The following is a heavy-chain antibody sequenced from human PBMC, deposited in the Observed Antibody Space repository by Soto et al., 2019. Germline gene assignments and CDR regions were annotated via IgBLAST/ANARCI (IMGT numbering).Heavy chain of an antibody. CDR3: ARHSGSYQLREFDY. V-gene: IGHV1-69*13. CDR2: IIPIFGTA. D-gene: IGHD1-26*01. Sequence: ASVKVSCKASGGTFSSYAISWVRQAPGQGLEWMGGIIPIFGTANYAQKFQGRVTITADESTSTAYMELSSLRSEDTAVYYCARHSGSYQLREFDYWGQGTLVTVSS. CDR1: GGTFSSYA. J-gene: IGHJ4*02.